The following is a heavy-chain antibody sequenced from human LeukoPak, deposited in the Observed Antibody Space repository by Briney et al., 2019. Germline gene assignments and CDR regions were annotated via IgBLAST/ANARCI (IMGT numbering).Heavy chain of an antibody. J-gene: IGHJ4*02. V-gene: IGHV3-73*01. CDR2: IRSKANSYAT. D-gene: IGHD3-22*01. Sequence: GESLKISCKGSGYSFTSYWIGWVRQASGKGLEWVGRIRSKANSYATAYAASVKGRFTISRDDSKNTAYLQMNSLKTEDTAVYYCTSTLDYYDSSGYYYDYWGQGTLVTVSS. CDR1: GYSFTSYW. CDR3: TSTLDYYDSSGYYYDY.